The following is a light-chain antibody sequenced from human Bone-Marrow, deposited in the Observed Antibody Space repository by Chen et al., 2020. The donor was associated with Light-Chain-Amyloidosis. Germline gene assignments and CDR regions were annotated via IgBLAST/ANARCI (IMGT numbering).Light chain of an antibody. Sequence: SYELTQPSSVSVSPGQTARITCSGVVLAKKYARWFQQKPGQAPVLVIYKDRERPSGIPERFSGSSSGTTVTLTISGAQVEDEADYYCYSATDNNLGVFGGGTKLTVL. CDR2: KDR. V-gene: IGLV3-27*01. CDR1: VLAKKY. CDR3: YSATDNNLGV. J-gene: IGLJ2*01.